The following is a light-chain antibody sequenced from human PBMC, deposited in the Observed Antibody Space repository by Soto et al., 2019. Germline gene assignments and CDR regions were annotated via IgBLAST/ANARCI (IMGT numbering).Light chain of an antibody. Sequence: DIQMTQSPSTLSASVGDRVNITCRASQSISSWLAWYQQKPGKAPKLLVYKASSLESGVPSRFSGSGSGTEFTLTISSLQPYDFAMYYCQQYNTYSRTFGQGTKVEIK. J-gene: IGKJ1*01. CDR1: QSISSW. CDR2: KAS. CDR3: QQYNTYSRT. V-gene: IGKV1-5*03.